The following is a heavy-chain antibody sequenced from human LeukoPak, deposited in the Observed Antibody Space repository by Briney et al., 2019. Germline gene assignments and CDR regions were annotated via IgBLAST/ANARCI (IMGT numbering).Heavy chain of an antibody. J-gene: IGHJ4*02. D-gene: IGHD2-8*02. V-gene: IGHV3-74*01. CDR2: IDSDGSLI. CDR1: GFTFSSYA. CDR3: AGGRDRTELYFDS. Sequence: GGSLRLSCAASGFTFSSYAMSWVRQAPGRGLVWVSRIDSDGSLISYVDSVKGRFTISRDNAKNTLYLQMNSLRAEDTAVYFCAGGRDRTELYFDSWGQGTLVTVSS.